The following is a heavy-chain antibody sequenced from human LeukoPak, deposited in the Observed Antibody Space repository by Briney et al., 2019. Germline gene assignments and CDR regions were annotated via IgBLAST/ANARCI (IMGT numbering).Heavy chain of an antibody. J-gene: IGHJ4*02. V-gene: IGHV4-34*01. CDR1: GEVFNDFY. Sequence: PSETLSLTCAVYGEVFNDFYWTWIRQSPGKGLEWIGEINHSGTTHSNPSLKSRVTLSIDTSKNQFSLKLASLSAANTAVYYCARRGRDSNWYPTTLDYWGQGATVSVSS. CDR2: INHSGTT. CDR3: ARRGRDSNWYPTTLDY. D-gene: IGHD7-27*01.